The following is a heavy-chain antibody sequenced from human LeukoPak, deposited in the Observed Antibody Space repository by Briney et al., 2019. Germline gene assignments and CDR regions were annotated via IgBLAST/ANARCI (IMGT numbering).Heavy chain of an antibody. CDR1: GFTFSSYA. J-gene: IGHJ1*01. CDR3: ARDRRQWLVLLYFQH. CDR2: ISYDGSNK. V-gene: IGHV3-30*04. Sequence: GRSLRLSCAASGFTFSSYAMHWVRQAPGKGLEWVAVISYDGSNKYYADSVKGRFTISRDNSKNTLYLQMNSLRAEDTAVYYCARDRRQWLVLLYFQHWGQGTLVAVSS. D-gene: IGHD6-19*01.